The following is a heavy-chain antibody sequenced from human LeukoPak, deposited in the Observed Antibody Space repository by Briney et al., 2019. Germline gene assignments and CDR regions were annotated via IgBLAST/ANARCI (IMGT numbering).Heavy chain of an antibody. Sequence: ASVTVSCKASGGTFSGYAISWVRQAPGQGLEWMGRIIPIFGIANYAQKFQGRVTITADKSTSTAYMELSSLRSEDTAVYYCGSTGYHDFSGGVKHWGQGTLVTVSS. CDR1: GGTFSGYA. D-gene: IGHD3-3*01. CDR3: GSTGYHDFSGGVKH. CDR2: IIPIFGIA. J-gene: IGHJ4*02. V-gene: IGHV1-69*04.